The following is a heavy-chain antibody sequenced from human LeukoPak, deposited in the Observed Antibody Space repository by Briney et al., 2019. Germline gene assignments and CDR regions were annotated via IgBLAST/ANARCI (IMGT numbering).Heavy chain of an antibody. D-gene: IGHD6-13*01. CDR3: ARDRRSSSWLSFDY. J-gene: IGHJ4*02. CDR2: IYSGGST. V-gene: IGHV3-66*01. CDR1: GFTVSSNY. Sequence: GGSLRLSCAASGFTVSSNYMSWVRQAPGKGLEWVSVIYSGGSTYYADSVKGRFTISRDNSKNTLYLQMNSLRAKDTAVYYCARDRRSSSWLSFDYWGQGTLVTVSS.